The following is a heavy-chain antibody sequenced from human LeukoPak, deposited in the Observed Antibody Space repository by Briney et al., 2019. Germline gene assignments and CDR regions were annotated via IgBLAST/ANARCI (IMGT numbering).Heavy chain of an antibody. J-gene: IGHJ3*02. D-gene: IGHD3-3*01. Sequence: PSETLSLTCAVYGGSFSGYHWSWIRQPPGKGLEWIGEINHSGSTNYNPSLKSRVTISVDTSKNQFSPKLSSVTAADTAVYYCAREPLYDFWSGYHSLYAFDIWGQGTMVTVSS. CDR1: GGSFSGYH. CDR2: INHSGST. V-gene: IGHV4-34*01. CDR3: AREPLYDFWSGYHSLYAFDI.